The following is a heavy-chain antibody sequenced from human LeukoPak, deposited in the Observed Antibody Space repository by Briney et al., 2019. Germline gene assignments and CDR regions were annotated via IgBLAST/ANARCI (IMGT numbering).Heavy chain of an antibody. V-gene: IGHV1-2*02. CDR2: INPNSGGT. D-gene: IGHD6-19*01. J-gene: IGHJ6*03. CDR3: ARTFTGSGWEPYYYYYVDV. CDR1: GYTFTGYY. Sequence: ASVKVSCKASGYTFTGYYMHWVRQAPGQGLEWMGWINPNSGGTNYAQKFQGRVTMTRDTSISTAYMELSRLRSDDTAVYYCARTFTGSGWEPYYYYYVDVWGKGTTVTVSS.